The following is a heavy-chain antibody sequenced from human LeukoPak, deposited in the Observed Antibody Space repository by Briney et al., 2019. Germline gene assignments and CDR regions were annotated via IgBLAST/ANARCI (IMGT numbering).Heavy chain of an antibody. CDR1: GGSISSYY. J-gene: IGHJ4*02. D-gene: IGHD6-6*01. Sequence: PSETLSLTCTVSGGSISSYYWSWIRQPPGKGLEWIGYIYYSGSTNYNPSLESRVTISVDTSKNQFSLKLSSVTAADTAVYYCARGRYSSSSGDYWGQGTLVTVSS. CDR3: ARGRYSSSSGDY. CDR2: IYYSGST. V-gene: IGHV4-59*01.